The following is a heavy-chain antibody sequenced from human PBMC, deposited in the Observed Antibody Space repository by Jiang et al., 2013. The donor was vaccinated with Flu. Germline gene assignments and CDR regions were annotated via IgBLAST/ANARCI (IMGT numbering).Heavy chain of an antibody. J-gene: IGHJ4*02. D-gene: IGHD3-16*01. CDR3: ARQMLIGGWTPNLDF. CDR2: ITTNTGRA. CDR1: GYSITEYS. Sequence: QSGSELKKPGASVKVACMASGYSITEYSINWVRQAPGQGLEWLGWITTNTGRATYAQGITRHFVFSVDTAANTAYLHFSSVATEDTAVYYCARQMLIGGWTPNLDFWGQGTLVSVSS. V-gene: IGHV7-4-1*02.